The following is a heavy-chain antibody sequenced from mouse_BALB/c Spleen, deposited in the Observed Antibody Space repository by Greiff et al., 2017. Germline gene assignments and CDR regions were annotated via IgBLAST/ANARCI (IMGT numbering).Heavy chain of an antibody. CDR1: GFSLTSYG. J-gene: IGHJ3*01. Sequence: VKVVESGPGLVAPSQSLSITCTVSGFSLTSYGVHWVRQPPGKGLEWLGVIWAGGSTNYNSALMSRLSISKDNSKSQVFLKMNSLQTDDTAMYYCARDYYGSFAYWGQGTLVTVSA. V-gene: IGHV2-9*02. D-gene: IGHD1-1*01. CDR3: ARDYYGSFAY. CDR2: IWAGGST.